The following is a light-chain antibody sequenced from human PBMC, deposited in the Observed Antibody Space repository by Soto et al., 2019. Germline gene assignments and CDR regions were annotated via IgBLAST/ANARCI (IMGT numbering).Light chain of an antibody. CDR2: AAF. J-gene: IGKJ4*01. V-gene: IGKV1D-12*01. CDR3: QQTNSFPLT. CDR1: QDISSW. Sequence: DIQMTQSPSAVSASVGDRVTITCRASQDISSWLAWYQQKPGEAPKVLIYAAFSLESGVPSRFSGSGSGTDFTLTISSLQPEDFATYYCQQTNSFPLTFGGGTKVEIK.